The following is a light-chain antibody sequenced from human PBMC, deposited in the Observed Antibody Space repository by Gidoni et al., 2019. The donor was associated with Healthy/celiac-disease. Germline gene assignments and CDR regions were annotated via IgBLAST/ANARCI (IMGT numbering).Light chain of an antibody. CDR1: QGISSY. Sequence: DIQLTQSPSFLSASVGDRVTITCRASQGISSYLAWYQQKPGKAPKLLIYAASTLQSGVPSRFSGSGSGTEFTLTISSLHPEDFATYYCQQQITFGPXTKVDIK. V-gene: IGKV1-9*01. J-gene: IGKJ3*01. CDR2: AAS. CDR3: QQQIT.